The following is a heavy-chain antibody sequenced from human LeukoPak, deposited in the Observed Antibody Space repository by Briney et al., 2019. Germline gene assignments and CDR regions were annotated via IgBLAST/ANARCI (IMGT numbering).Heavy chain of an antibody. CDR3: ATTRPYYYDSSGYPIDY. CDR2: ISYDGSNK. D-gene: IGHD3-22*01. V-gene: IGHV3-30*04. Sequence: PGGSLRLSCAASGFTFSSYAVHWVRQAPGKGLEWVAVISYDGSNKYYADSVKGRFTISRDNSKNTLYLQMNSLRAEDTAVYYCATTRPYYYDSSGYPIDYWGQGTLVTVSS. CDR1: GFTFSSYA. J-gene: IGHJ4*02.